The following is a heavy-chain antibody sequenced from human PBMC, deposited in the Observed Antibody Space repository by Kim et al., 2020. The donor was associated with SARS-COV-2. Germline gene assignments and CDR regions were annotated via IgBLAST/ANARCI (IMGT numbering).Heavy chain of an antibody. Sequence: SETLSLTCAVYGGSFSGYYWSWIRQPPGKGLEWIGEINHSGSTNYNPSLKSRVTISVDTSKNQFSLKLSSVTAADTAVYYCARGSGATRPYYYGSGTRPHYFDYWGQGTLVTVSS. V-gene: IGHV4-34*01. CDR2: INHSGST. CDR3: ARGSGATRPYYYGSGTRPHYFDY. J-gene: IGHJ4*02. D-gene: IGHD3-10*01. CDR1: GGSFSGYY.